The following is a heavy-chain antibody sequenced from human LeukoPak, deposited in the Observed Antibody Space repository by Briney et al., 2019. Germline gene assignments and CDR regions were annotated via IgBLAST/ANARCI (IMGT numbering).Heavy chain of an antibody. CDR3: ARVGIAAINNWFGP. CDR1: GYSISSGYY. V-gene: IGHV4-38-2*02. Sequence: SVALSLTCSVSGYSISSGYYWGWVRQPPGKGLEWVGTIHHSGSTYYNPSLKRRVTISVDKSKNNLSLKWRSVAAADTAVYYCARVGIAAINNWFGPRGQGTLVTVSS. J-gene: IGHJ5*02. CDR2: IHHSGST. D-gene: IGHD6-25*01.